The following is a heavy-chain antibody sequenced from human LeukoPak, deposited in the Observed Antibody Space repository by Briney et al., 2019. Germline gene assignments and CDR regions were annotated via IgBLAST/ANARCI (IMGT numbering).Heavy chain of an antibody. CDR1: GGTFSSYA. CDR3: ARDISVYDYRRRYYYYGMDV. J-gene: IGHJ6*04. V-gene: IGHV1-69*13. Sequence: SVKVSCKASGGTFSSYATNWVRQAPGQGLEWMGGIIPISGSSNHAQKSQGRVTITADESTSTAYMELSSLRSEDTAVYYCARDISVYDYRRRYYYYGMDVWGKGTTVTVSS. D-gene: IGHD5/OR15-5a*01. CDR2: IIPISGSS.